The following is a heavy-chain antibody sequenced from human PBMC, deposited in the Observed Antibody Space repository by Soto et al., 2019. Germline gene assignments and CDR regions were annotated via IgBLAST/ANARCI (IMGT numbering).Heavy chain of an antibody. Sequence: QVQLVESGGGVVQPGRSLRLSCAASGFTFSSHSIQWVRQAPGKGLEWVAVISYDGSIKYYADSVKGRFTISRDNSKNTAYLQLNSLRAEDTAVFYCATEWSTSGDLDHWGQGTLVIVSS. J-gene: IGHJ4*02. CDR2: ISYDGSIK. CDR3: ATEWSTSGDLDH. D-gene: IGHD3-10*01. CDR1: GFTFSSHS. V-gene: IGHV3-30-3*01.